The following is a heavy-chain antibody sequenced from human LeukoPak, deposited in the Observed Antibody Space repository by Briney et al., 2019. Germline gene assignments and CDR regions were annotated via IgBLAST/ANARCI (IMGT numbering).Heavy chain of an antibody. CDR2: ISGSGGST. Sequence: GGSLRLSCTASGFTFSDYAMSWVRQAPGKGLEWVSAISGSGGSTYYTDSVKGRFTISRDNSKNTLYLQMNSLRAEDTAVYYCAKDLGGEFDYWGQGTLVTVSS. CDR3: AKDLGGEFDY. J-gene: IGHJ4*02. V-gene: IGHV3-23*01. D-gene: IGHD2-15*01. CDR1: GFTFSDYA.